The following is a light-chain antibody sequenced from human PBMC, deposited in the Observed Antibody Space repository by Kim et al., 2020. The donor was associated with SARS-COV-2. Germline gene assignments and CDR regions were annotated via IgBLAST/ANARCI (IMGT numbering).Light chain of an antibody. Sequence: SVGDRVTITCRASQSISSYLNWYQQKPGKAPKLLIYAASSLQSGVPSRFSGSGSGTDFTLTISSLQPEDFATYYCQQSYSTLTWTFGQGTKVDIK. J-gene: IGKJ1*01. CDR1: QSISSY. V-gene: IGKV1-39*01. CDR3: QQSYSTLTWT. CDR2: AAS.